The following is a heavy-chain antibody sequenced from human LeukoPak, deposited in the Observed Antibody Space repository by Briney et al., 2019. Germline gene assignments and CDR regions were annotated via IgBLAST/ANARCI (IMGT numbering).Heavy chain of an antibody. CDR2: IYYSGNT. CDR1: GGSISGDH. J-gene: IGHJ3*02. Sequence: PSDTLSLTCTVSGGSISGDHWNWIRQPTGKGLEWIGYIYYSGNTNYNPSLKSRVTISVDTSKNQFSLKLNSVTAADTAVYYCARRNDFGIWGQGTMVTVSS. CDR3: ARRNDFGI. V-gene: IGHV4-59*08.